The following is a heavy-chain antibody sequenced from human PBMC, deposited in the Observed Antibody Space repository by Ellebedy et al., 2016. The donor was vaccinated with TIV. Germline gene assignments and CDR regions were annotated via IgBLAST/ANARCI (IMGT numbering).Heavy chain of an antibody. CDR1: RFSVSDNY. V-gene: IGHV3-53*01. CDR3: AKDPNGDYVGAFDT. CDR2: ISANGGT. D-gene: IGHD4-17*01. J-gene: IGHJ3*02. Sequence: GGSLRLSCAASRFSVSDNYIVWVRQAPGRGLEWVSIISANGGTDFADSVKGRFTISRDNSRNTLYLQLNSLRAEDTAVYHCAKDPNGDYVGAFDTWGQGTMVTVSS.